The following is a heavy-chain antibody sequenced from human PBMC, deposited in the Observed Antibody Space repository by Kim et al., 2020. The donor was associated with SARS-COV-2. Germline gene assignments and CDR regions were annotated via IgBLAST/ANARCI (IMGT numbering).Heavy chain of an antibody. J-gene: IGHJ4*02. V-gene: IGHV3-7*01. CDR1: GFTFSSYW. Sequence: GGSLRLSCAASGFTFSSYWMSWVRQAPGKGLEWVANIKQDGSAKYYVDSVKGRFTISRDNAKNSLYLQMNSLRAEDTAVYYCAKQLRYFDWLFGGFDYWGQGTLVTVSS. CDR2: IKQDGSAK. CDR3: AKQLRYFDWLFGGFDY. D-gene: IGHD3-9*01.